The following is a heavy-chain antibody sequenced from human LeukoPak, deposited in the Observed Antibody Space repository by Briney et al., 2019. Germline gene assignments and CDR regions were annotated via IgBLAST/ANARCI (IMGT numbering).Heavy chain of an antibody. Sequence: GGSLRLSCAASGFTFSPYWMHWVRQAPGKGLVWVSRINTDESDIAYAASVKGRFTIPRDNAENTLYLQMNSLRAEDTAVYYCVRQATNKPIDYWGRGTLVTVSS. V-gene: IGHV3-74*01. J-gene: IGHJ4*02. CDR1: GFTFSPYW. CDR2: INTDESDI. CDR3: VRQATNKPIDY. D-gene: IGHD5-12*01.